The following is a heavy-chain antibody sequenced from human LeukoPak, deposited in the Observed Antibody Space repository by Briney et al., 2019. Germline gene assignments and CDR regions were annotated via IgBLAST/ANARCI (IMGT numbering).Heavy chain of an antibody. J-gene: IGHJ4*02. CDR3: AREVVATITYSDY. CDR2: IYHSGST. Sequence: SETLSLTCAVSGYSISSGYYWGFIRQPPGKGLEWIGSIYHSGSTYCNPSLKSRVTISVDTSKNQFSLKLSSVTAADTAVYYCAREVVATITYSDYWGQGTLVTVSS. V-gene: IGHV4-38-2*02. D-gene: IGHD5-12*01. CDR1: GYSISSGYY.